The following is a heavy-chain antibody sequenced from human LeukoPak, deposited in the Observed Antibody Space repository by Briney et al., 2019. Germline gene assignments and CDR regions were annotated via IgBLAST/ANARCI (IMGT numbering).Heavy chain of an antibody. CDR3: ARTGGAAAGVWFDP. CDR1: GGSISSGGYS. J-gene: IGHJ5*02. V-gene: IGHV4-30-2*01. D-gene: IGHD6-13*01. CDR2: IYHSGST. Sequence: PSETLSLTCAVSGGSISSGGYSWSWIRQPPGKGLEWIGYIYHSGSTYYNPSLKSRVTISVDRSKNQFSLKLNSVTAAGTAVYYCARTGGAAAGVWFDPWGQGTLVTVSS.